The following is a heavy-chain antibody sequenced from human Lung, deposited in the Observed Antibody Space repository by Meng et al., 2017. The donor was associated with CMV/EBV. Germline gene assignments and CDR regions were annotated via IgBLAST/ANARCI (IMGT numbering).Heavy chain of an antibody. CDR3: TTDRPRSGGKTHDY. J-gene: IGHJ4*02. D-gene: IGHD4-23*01. CDR1: GSGFIFSNLW. Sequence: EXQLVEXXXGLVKPGXSVRLSXTGSGSGFIFSNLWINWVRQAPGKGLEWVGRIKSKFDGETTDYAAPVKGRFTISRDDSRNTLYLYMNSLKTEDTAVYYCTTDRPRSGGKTHDYWGQGTLVTVSS. CDR2: IKSKFDGETT. V-gene: IGHV3-15*01.